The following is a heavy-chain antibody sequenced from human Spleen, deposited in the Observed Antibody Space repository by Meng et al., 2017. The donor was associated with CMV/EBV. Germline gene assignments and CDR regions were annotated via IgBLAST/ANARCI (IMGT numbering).Heavy chain of an antibody. CDR1: GFTFNTYT. CDR3: ARERLYQPLWGDALDI. CDR2: ISSSRSYI. Sequence: GESLKISCAPSGFTFNTYTIHWVRQAPGKGLEWVSSISSSRSYIYYADSVKGRFIISRDNAKNSVFLQLSSLRVEDTAVYYCARERLYQPLWGDALDIWGQGTMVTVSS. J-gene: IGHJ3*02. D-gene: IGHD2-2*01. V-gene: IGHV3-21*01.